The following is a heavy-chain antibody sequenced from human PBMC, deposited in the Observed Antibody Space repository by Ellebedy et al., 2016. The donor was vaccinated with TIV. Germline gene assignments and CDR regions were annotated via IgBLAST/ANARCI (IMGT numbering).Heavy chain of an antibody. Sequence: GESLKISXAASGFTFSSYSMNWVRQAPGKGLEWVSSISSSSSYIYYADSVKGRFTISRDNAKNSLYLQMNSLRAEDTAVYYCARESDTAMVTGDYWGQGTLVTVSS. CDR1: GFTFSSYS. CDR2: ISSSSSYI. J-gene: IGHJ4*02. D-gene: IGHD5-18*01. V-gene: IGHV3-21*01. CDR3: ARESDTAMVTGDY.